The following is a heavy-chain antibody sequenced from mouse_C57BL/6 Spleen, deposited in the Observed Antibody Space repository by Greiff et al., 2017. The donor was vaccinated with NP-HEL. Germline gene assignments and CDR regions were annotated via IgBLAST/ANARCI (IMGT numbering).Heavy chain of an antibody. V-gene: IGHV2-5*01. CDR2: IWRGGST. J-gene: IGHJ4*01. CDR1: GFSLTSYG. D-gene: IGHD2-4*01. CDR3: AKNSYDYGAMDY. Sequence: VQLQQSGPGLVQPSQCLSITCTVSGFSLTSYGVHWVRQSPGQGLEWLGVIWRGGSTDYNAAFMSRLSITKDNSKSHVFFKMNSLQADDAAIYYCAKNSYDYGAMDYWGQGTSVTVSS.